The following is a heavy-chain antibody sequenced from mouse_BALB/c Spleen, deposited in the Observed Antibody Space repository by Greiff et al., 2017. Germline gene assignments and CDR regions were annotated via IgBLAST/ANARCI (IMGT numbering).Heavy chain of an antibody. J-gene: IGHJ4*01. CDR1: GYTFTDYN. D-gene: IGHD2-4*01. V-gene: IGHV1S29*02. CDR2: IYPYNGGT. Sequence: EVQLQQSGPELVKPGASVKISCKASGYTFTDYNMHWVKQSHGKSLEWIGYIYPYNGGTGYNQKFKSKATLTVDNSSSTAYMELRSLTSEDSAVYYCARAFYDYGDAMDYWGQGTSVTVSS. CDR3: ARAFYDYGDAMDY.